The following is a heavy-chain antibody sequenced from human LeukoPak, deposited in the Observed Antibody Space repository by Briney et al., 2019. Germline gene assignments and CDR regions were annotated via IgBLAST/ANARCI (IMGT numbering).Heavy chain of an antibody. Sequence: GGSLRLSCAASGFTFSSYAMSWVRQAPGKGLEWVSAISGSGGSTYYADSVKGRFTISRDNSKNTLYLQMNSLRAEDTAVYYCARGGGYSSSWYEVGYFQHWGQGTLVTVSS. J-gene: IGHJ1*01. CDR3: ARGGGYSSSWYEVGYFQH. D-gene: IGHD6-13*01. V-gene: IGHV3-23*01. CDR2: ISGSGGST. CDR1: GFTFSSYA.